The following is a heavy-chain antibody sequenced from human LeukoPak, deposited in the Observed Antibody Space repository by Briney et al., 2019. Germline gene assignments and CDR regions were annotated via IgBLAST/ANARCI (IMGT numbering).Heavy chain of an antibody. D-gene: IGHD1-26*01. Sequence: ASVKVSYTASGYTFTSFYMHWVRQAPGQGLEWMGIFNPSGSSTTYAQKFQGRVTMTRDTSTSIVYMELSSLGSEDTAVYYCARAGENYYDFYYWGQGTLVTVSS. CDR3: ARAGENYYDFYY. CDR1: GYTFTSFY. J-gene: IGHJ4*02. CDR2: FNPSGSST. V-gene: IGHV1-46*01.